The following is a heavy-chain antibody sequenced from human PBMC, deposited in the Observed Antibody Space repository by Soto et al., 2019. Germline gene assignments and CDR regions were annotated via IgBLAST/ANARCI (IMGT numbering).Heavy chain of an antibody. CDR1: GDTFDTFA. J-gene: IGHJ6*02. D-gene: IGHD1-1*01. CDR3: ARDKDREQLGGNYYYTLDV. CDR2: IIPIFRTP. V-gene: IGHV1-69*12. Sequence: QVQLVQSGAEVLKPGSSVKVSCKASGDTFDTFAISWVRQAPGQGLEWMGGIIPIFRTPDYAQKFQGRVTITADVSTSTAYMALSSRRSEDTAVYYCARDKDREQLGGNYYYTLDVWGQGTTVTVSS.